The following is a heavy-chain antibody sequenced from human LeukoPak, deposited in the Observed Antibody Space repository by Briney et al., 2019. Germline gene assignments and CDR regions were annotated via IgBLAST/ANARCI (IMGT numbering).Heavy chain of an antibody. V-gene: IGHV1-46*01. CDR3: ARDTHGWVEMANAESEGYFDY. Sequence: ASVKVSFKASGYTFTSYDIHWVRQAPGQGLEWMGIINPSGGSTSYAQKFQGRGTMTTDKSTSTVYMELSSMRFEHQAVYYCARDTHGWVEMANAESEGYFDYWGQGTLVTVSS. D-gene: IGHD5-24*01. CDR1: GYTFTSYD. CDR2: INPSGGST. J-gene: IGHJ4*02.